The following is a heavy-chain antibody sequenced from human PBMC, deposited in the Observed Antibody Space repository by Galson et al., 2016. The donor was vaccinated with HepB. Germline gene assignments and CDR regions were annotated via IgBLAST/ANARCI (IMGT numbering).Heavy chain of an antibody. CDR3: AKLGSSGFDP. CDR2: IYPGDSDT. J-gene: IGHJ5*02. D-gene: IGHD3-16*01. Sequence: QSGAEVKKSGESLKISCKGFGYNFDTYWIAWVRQMPGTGLEWMGSIYPGDSDTKYSPSFQGQVIMSADKSISTAYLSWSGLKASDTAMYYCAKLGSSGFDPWGQGTLVTVSS. CDR1: GYNFDTYW. V-gene: IGHV5-51*01.